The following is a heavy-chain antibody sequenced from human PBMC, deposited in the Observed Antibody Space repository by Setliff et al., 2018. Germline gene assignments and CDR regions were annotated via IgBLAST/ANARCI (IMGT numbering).Heavy chain of an antibody. J-gene: IGHJ4*02. CDR3: RYWSGYYNNDY. D-gene: IGHD3-3*01. CDR2: INHSGST. V-gene: IGHV4-34*01. Sequence: ASETLSLTCAVYGGSFSGYYWSWIRQPPGKGLEWIGEINHSGSTNYNPSLKSRLTISVDASTNQFSLKLYSVTAADTAVYYCRYWSGYYNNDYWGQGTLVTVSS. CDR1: GGSFSGYY.